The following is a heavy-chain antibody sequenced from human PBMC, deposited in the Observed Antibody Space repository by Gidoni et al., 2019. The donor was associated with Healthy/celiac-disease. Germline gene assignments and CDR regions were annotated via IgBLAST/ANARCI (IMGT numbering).Heavy chain of an antibody. CDR2: ISSSSSYI. CDR3: ARDAPYSSSWSRHFQH. J-gene: IGHJ1*01. V-gene: IGHV3-21*01. D-gene: IGHD6-13*01. Sequence: EVQLVESGGGLVKPGGSLRLSCSASGFTFSSYSMNWVRQAPGKGLEWVSSISSSSSYIYYADSVKGRFTISRDNAKNSLYLQMNSLRAEDTAVYYCARDAPYSSSWSRHFQHWGQGTLVTVSS. CDR1: GFTFSSYS.